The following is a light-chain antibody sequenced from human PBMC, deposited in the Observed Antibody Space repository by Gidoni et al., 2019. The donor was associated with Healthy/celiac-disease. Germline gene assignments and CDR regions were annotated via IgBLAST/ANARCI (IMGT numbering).Light chain of an antibody. Sequence: EIVLTQSPGTLSLSPGERATLSCRASQSASSYLAWYQQKPGQAPRLLIYAASNRATGIPDRFSGSGSGTDFTLTISRLEPEDFAVYYCQQYLSFWTFGQGTKVEIK. V-gene: IGKV3-20*01. CDR2: AAS. J-gene: IGKJ1*01. CDR1: QSASSY. CDR3: QQYLSFWT.